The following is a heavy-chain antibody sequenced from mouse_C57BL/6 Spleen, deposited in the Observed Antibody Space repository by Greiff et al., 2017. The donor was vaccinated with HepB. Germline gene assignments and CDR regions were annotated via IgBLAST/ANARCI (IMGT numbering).Heavy chain of an antibody. J-gene: IGHJ4*01. D-gene: IGHD1-2*01. V-gene: IGHV1-52*01. Sequence: QVHVKQSGAELVRPGSSVKLSCKASGYTFTSYWMHWVKQRPIQGLEWIGNIDPSDSETHYNQKFKDKATLTVDKSSSKAYMQLSSLTSEDSAVYYCARGYGEDYAMDFWGQGTSVTVSS. CDR3: ARGYGEDYAMDF. CDR1: GYTFTSYW. CDR2: IDPSDSET.